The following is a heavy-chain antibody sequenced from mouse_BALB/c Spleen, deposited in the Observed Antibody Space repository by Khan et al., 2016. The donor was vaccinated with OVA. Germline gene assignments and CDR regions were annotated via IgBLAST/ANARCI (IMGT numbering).Heavy chain of an antibody. Sequence: QVQLKESGPELVKPGASVKMSCKTSGYTFTDYDIRWVKQRTGQGLEWIGEIYPGSGSTYYNEKFKGKATLTADKSSNTAYMQLSSLTSEDSAVYFCAKIFYGNSYAMDYLGQGTAVTVSS. D-gene: IGHD2-1*01. CDR3: AKIFYGNSYAMDY. CDR1: GYTFTDYD. CDR2: IYPGSGST. J-gene: IGHJ4*01. V-gene: IGHV1-77*01.